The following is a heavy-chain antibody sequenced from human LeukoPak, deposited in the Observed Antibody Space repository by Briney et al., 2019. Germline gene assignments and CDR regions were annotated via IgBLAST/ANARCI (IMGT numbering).Heavy chain of an antibody. Sequence: PGGSLRLSCAASGFTFSSYAMHWVRQAPGKGLEWVAVTSYDGSNKYCADSVKGRFTMSRDNSKNTLYLQMNSLRAEDTAVYYCARGRGYYDSSGYNYWGQGTLVTVSS. J-gene: IGHJ4*02. CDR1: GFTFSSYA. CDR3: ARGRGYYDSSGYNY. V-gene: IGHV3-30*04. CDR2: TSYDGSNK. D-gene: IGHD3-22*01.